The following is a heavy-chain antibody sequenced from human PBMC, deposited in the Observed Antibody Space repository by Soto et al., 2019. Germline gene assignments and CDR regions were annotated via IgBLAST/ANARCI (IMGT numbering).Heavy chain of an antibody. V-gene: IGHV1-69*12. CDR3: SRGDATKIVVTTYYGMDV. CDR2: IIPVFGTA. Sequence: QVQLVQSGAEVKKPGSSVRVSCKASGGTLRNYGISWVRQAPGQGLEWMGGIIPVFGTANYAQKFQGRVTITADESTSTGYMDVTRLRSEDTAVYYCSRGDATKIVVTTYYGMDVWGQATTVTVSS. CDR1: GGTLRNYG. J-gene: IGHJ6*02. D-gene: IGHD4-17*01.